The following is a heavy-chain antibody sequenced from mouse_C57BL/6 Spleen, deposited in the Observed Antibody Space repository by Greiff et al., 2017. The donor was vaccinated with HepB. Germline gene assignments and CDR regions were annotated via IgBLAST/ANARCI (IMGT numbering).Heavy chain of an antibody. CDR3: ARGDYDYDVVPFDY. J-gene: IGHJ2*01. CDR2: IDPSDSYT. D-gene: IGHD2-4*01. Sequence: QVQLQQPGAELVMPGASVKLSCKASGYTFTSYWMHWVKQRPGQGLEWIGEIDPSDSYTNYNQKFKGKSTLTVDKSSSTAYMQLSSLTSEDSAVYYCARGDYDYDVVPFDYWGQGTTLTVSS. V-gene: IGHV1-69*01. CDR1: GYTFTSYW.